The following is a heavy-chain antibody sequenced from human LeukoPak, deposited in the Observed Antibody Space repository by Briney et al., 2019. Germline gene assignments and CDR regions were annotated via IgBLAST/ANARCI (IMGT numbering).Heavy chain of an antibody. J-gene: IGHJ5*02. CDR3: AMEINGYCSSTSCHHWFDP. Sequence: SQTLSLTCAISGDSVSSNSAAWNWIRQSPSRGLEWLGGTYYRSKWYNDYAVSVKSRITINPDTSKNQFSLQLNSVTPEDTAVYYCAMEINGYCSSTSCHHWFDPWGQGTLVTVSS. CDR2: TYYRSKWYN. D-gene: IGHD2-2*01. V-gene: IGHV6-1*01. CDR1: GDSVSSNSAA.